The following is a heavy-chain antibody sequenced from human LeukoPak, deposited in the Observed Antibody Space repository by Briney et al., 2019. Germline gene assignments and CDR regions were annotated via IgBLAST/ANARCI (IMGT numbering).Heavy chain of an antibody. CDR2: ISYDGSNK. V-gene: IGHV3-30*18. Sequence: GRSLRLSCVASGFSFSRHDMHWVRQAPGKGLEWVAVISYDGSNKHYADSVKGRFTISRDNSKNTLYLQMNSLRAEDTAIYYCAKGRSLGYSYGLLDYWGQGTLVTVSS. CDR3: AKGRSLGYSYGLLDY. D-gene: IGHD5-18*01. CDR1: GFSFSRHD. J-gene: IGHJ4*02.